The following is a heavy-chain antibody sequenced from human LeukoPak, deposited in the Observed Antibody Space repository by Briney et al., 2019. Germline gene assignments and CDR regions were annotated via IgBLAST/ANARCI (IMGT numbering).Heavy chain of an antibody. CDR1: GGSFSGYY. CDR2: INHSGST. V-gene: IGHV4-34*01. CDR3: ARGTRIQLWSGGPSFFDY. Sequence: SETLSLTCAVYGGSFSGYYWSWIRQPPGKGLEWIGEINHSGSTNYNPSLKSRATISVDTSKNQFSLKLSSVTAADTAVYYCARGTRIQLWSGGPSFFDYWGQGTLVTVSS. J-gene: IGHJ4*02. D-gene: IGHD5-18*01.